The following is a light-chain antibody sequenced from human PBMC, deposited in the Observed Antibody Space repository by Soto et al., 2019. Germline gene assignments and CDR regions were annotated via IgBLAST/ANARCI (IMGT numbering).Light chain of an antibody. Sequence: QSALTQPASVSGSPGQSITISCTGTSSDVGSYNLVSWYQQYPGKAPKLMIYESSKRPSGVSSRFSASKSGNTASLTISGLQAEDEADYYCCSYAGYSTVVFGGGTKLTVL. V-gene: IGLV2-23*01. CDR3: CSYAGYSTVV. CDR1: SSDVGSYNL. CDR2: ESS. J-gene: IGLJ2*01.